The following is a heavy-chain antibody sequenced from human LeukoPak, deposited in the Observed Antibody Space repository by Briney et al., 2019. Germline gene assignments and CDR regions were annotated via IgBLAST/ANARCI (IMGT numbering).Heavy chain of an antibody. CDR1: GFTVSTNS. Sequence: GSLRLSCAASGFTVSTNSMAWVRQAPGKGLQWVSVIDSDGATYYADSVRGRFTISGDNSKNTLYLQMSNLRAEDTAVYYCARDKRGGHGFFDFSGQGTLVSVSS. CDR3: ARDKRGGHGFFDF. D-gene: IGHD3-10*01. CDR2: IDSDGAT. J-gene: IGHJ4*02. V-gene: IGHV3-53*01.